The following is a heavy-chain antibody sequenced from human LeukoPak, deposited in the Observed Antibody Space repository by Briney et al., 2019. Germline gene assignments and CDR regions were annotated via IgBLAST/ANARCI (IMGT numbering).Heavy chain of an antibody. CDR2: ISWDGGST. Sequence: GGSLRLSCAASGFTFDDYAMHWVRQAPGKGLEWVSLISWDGGSTYYADSVKGRFTISRDNSKNSLYLQMNSLRAEDTALYYCAKDWGYGGNLGYFDYWGQGTLVTVSS. V-gene: IGHV3-43D*04. CDR3: AKDWGYGGNLGYFDY. D-gene: IGHD4-23*01. CDR1: GFTFDDYA. J-gene: IGHJ4*02.